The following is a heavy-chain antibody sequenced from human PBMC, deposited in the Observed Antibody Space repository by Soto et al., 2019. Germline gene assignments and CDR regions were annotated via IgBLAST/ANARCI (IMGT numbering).Heavy chain of an antibody. D-gene: IGHD2-15*01. Sequence: SETLSLTCTVSGGSVSSGSYYWSWIRQPPGKGLEWVAYIHYSGNTNYNPSLKSRVTISVDTSKNQFSLKLNFVTAADTAVYYCARDMGRKGGFDYWGPGTLVTVSS. J-gene: IGHJ4*02. CDR2: IHYSGNT. CDR3: ARDMGRKGGFDY. CDR1: GGSVSSGSYY. V-gene: IGHV4-61*01.